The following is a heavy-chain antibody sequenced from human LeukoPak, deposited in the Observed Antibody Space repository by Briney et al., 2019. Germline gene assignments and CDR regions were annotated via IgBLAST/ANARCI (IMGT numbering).Heavy chain of an antibody. J-gene: IGHJ3*02. CDR1: GYTFTSYY. CDR2: INPSGGST. CDR3: ARAGIVGATLLAFDI. D-gene: IGHD1-26*01. Sequence: ASVKVSCKASGYTFTSYYMHWVRQAPGQGLEWMGIINPSGGSTSYAQKFQGRVTMTRDMSTSTVYMELSSLRSEDTAVYYCARAGIVGATLLAFDIWGQGTMVTVSS. V-gene: IGHV1-46*01.